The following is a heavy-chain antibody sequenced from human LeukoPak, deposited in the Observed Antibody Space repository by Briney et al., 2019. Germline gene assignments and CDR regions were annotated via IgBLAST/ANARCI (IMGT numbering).Heavy chain of an antibody. V-gene: IGHV3-23*01. CDR1: GFTFSSYA. CDR3: AKALAGNGYISSNDY. Sequence: PGGSLRLSCAASGFTFSSYAMSWVRQAPGKGLEWVASISASGGSTYYADSVKGRFTISRDNSKNTLNLQMNSLRDEDTAIYYCAKALAGNGYISSNDYWGQGTLVTVSS. J-gene: IGHJ4*02. D-gene: IGHD6-6*01. CDR2: ISASGGST.